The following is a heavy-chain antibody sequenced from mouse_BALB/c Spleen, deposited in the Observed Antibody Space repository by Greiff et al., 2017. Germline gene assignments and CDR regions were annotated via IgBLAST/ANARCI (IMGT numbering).Heavy chain of an antibody. J-gene: IGHJ3*01. CDR3: ARSHDGYYPSWFAY. CDR2: ISSGGST. Sequence: LVESGGGLVKPGGSLKLSCAASGFTFSSYAMSWVRQTPEKRLEWVASISSGGSTYYPDSVKGRFTISRDNARNILYLQMSSLRSEDTAMYYCARSHDGYYPSWFAYWGQGTLVTVSA. D-gene: IGHD2-3*01. CDR1: GFTFSSYA. V-gene: IGHV5-6-5*01.